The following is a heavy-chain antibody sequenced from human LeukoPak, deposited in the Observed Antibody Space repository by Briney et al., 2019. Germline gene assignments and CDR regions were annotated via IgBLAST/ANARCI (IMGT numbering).Heavy chain of an antibody. Sequence: SETLSLTCAVSGGSISSGGYSWSWIRQPRGKGLEWIGYVYHSGSTYYNPSLKSRVTISVDRSKNQFSLKLSSVTAADTAVYYCARARYTSGWYGLFDCWGQGTLVTVSS. D-gene: IGHD6-19*01. CDR2: VYHSGST. CDR3: ARARYTSGWYGLFDC. CDR1: GGSISSGGYS. J-gene: IGHJ4*02. V-gene: IGHV4-30-2*01.